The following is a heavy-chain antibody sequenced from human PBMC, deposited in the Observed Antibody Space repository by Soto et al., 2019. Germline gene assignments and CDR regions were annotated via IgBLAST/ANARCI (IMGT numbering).Heavy chain of an antibody. J-gene: IGHJ4*02. CDR2: IYHSGST. CDR3: ARGQVVAAQH. Sequence: PSETLSLTCAVSGGSISSGGYSWSWIRQPPGKGLEWIGYIYHSGSTYYNPSLKSRVTISVDRSKNQFSLKLSSVTAADTAVYYCARGQVVAAQHRGQGTLVPVSS. D-gene: IGHD2-15*01. CDR1: GGSISSGGYS. V-gene: IGHV4-30-2*01.